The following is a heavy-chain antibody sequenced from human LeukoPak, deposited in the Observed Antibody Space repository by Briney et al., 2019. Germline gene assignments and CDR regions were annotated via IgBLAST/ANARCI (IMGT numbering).Heavy chain of an antibody. CDR3: ARRAGYYYGSGRQYYYYYYMDV. D-gene: IGHD3-10*01. J-gene: IGHJ6*03. CDR1: GGSFSGYY. CDR2: INHSGST. Sequence: SETLSLTCAVYGGSFSGYYWSWIRHPPGKGLEWIGEINHSGSTNYNPSLKSRVTISVDTSKNQFSLKLSSVTAADTAVYYCARRAGYYYGSGRQYYYYYYMDVWGKGTTVTISS. V-gene: IGHV4-34*01.